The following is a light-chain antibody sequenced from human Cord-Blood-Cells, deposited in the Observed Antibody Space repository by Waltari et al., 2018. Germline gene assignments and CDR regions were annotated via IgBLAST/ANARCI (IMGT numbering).Light chain of an antibody. J-gene: IGLJ1*01. CDR1: SSDVAGSNY. CDR3: CSYAGSYTYV. V-gene: IGLV2-11*01. CDR2: DVS. Sequence: QSALTPPRSVSGSPGQSVTISCTGTSSDVAGSNYVSWYQQHPGKAPKLMIYDVSKRPSGVPDRFSGSKSGNTASLTISGLQAEDEADYYCCSYAGSYTYVFGTGTKVTVL.